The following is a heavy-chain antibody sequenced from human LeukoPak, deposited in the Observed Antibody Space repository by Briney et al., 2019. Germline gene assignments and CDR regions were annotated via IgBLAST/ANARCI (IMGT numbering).Heavy chain of an antibody. CDR3: ATLGTMVRRYFDY. V-gene: IGHV1-24*01. CDR2: FDPEDGET. J-gene: IGHJ4*02. D-gene: IGHD3-10*01. CDR1: GYTLTELS. Sequence: EASVKVSCKVSGYTLTELSMHWVRQAPGKGLVWMGGFDPEDGETIYAQKFQGRVTMTEDTSTDTAYMELSSLRSEDTAVYYCATLGTMVRRYFDYWGQGTLVTVSS.